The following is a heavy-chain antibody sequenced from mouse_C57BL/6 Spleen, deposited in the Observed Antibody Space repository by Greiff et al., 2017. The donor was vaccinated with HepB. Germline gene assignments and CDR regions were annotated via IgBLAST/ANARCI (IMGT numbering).Heavy chain of an antibody. D-gene: IGHD2-5*01. CDR3: ARGTYSNPFAY. J-gene: IGHJ3*01. Sequence: VQLQESGAELVRPGTSVKMSCKASGYTFTNYWIGWAKQRPGHGLEWIGDIYPGGGYTNYNEKFKGKATLTADKSSSTAYMQFSSLTSEDSAIYYCARGTYSNPFAYWGQGTLVTVSA. CDR2: IYPGGGYT. V-gene: IGHV1-63*01. CDR1: GYTFTNYW.